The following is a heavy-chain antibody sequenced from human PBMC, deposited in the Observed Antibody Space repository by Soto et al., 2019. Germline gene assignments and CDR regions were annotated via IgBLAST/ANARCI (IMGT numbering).Heavy chain of an antibody. J-gene: IGHJ4*02. CDR2: ISGRGGTT. CDR1: GLTFSTYA. D-gene: IGHD5-18*01. Sequence: PGGSLRISFASSGLTFSTYAMSWFRQAPGKGLEWVSAISGRGGTTYYTDSVKGRFTISRDNSKNTLYLQMNSLRAEDTAVYYCAKDRGVDTATIGVFDYWGRGTLVTVSS. CDR3: AKDRGVDTATIGVFDY. V-gene: IGHV3-23*01.